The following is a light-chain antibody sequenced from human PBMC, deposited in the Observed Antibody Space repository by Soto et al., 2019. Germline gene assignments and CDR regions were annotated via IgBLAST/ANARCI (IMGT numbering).Light chain of an antibody. CDR1: QSVSSN. J-gene: IGKJ4*01. V-gene: IGKV3-11*01. CDR3: QQRSKWAPT. CDR2: SAS. Sequence: EIVLTQSPATLSLSPGERGTLSCRASQSVSSNLAWYQQKPGQAPRLLIYSASNRATGIPARFSGSGSGTDFTLTISSLEPEDFALYYCQQRSKWAPTFGGGTKVEIK.